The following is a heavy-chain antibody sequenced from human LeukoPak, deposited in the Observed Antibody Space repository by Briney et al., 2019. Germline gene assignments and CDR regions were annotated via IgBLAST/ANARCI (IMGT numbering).Heavy chain of an antibody. CDR2: INHSGST. CDR1: GGSFSGYY. J-gene: IGHJ4*02. CDR3: ARGNSSGWYDLDY. D-gene: IGHD6-19*01. Sequence: PSETLPLTCAVYGGSFSGYYWSWIRQPPGKGLEWIGEINHSGSTNYNPSLKSRVTISVDTSKNQFSLRLSSVTAADTAVYYCARGNSSGWYDLDYWGQGTLVTVSS. V-gene: IGHV4-34*01.